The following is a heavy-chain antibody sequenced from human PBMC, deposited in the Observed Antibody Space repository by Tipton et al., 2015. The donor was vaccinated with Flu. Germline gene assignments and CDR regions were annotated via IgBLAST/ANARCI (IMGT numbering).Heavy chain of an antibody. Sequence: TLSLTCAVYGGTFSGYYWTWIRQPPGKRLEWIGEINDSGSANYNPSLKSQVTMSVDTSKNQFSLKVKSVTAADTAVYYCARMEWTVTTPRYFDLWGRGTLVTVSS. J-gene: IGHJ2*01. CDR3: ARMEWTVTTPRYFDL. CDR1: GGTFSGYY. CDR2: INDSGSA. V-gene: IGHV4-34*01. D-gene: IGHD4-17*01.